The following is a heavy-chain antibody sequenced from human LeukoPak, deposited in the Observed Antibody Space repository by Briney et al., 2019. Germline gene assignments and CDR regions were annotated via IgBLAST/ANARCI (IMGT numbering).Heavy chain of an antibody. D-gene: IGHD4-17*01. CDR1: GYTFTGYY. Sequence: ASVKVSCKASGYTFTGYYMHRVRQAPGQGLEWMGWINPNSGGTNYAQKFQGRVTMTRDTSISTAYMELSRLRSDDTAVYYCARSDGDYFPTDYWGQGTLVTVSS. J-gene: IGHJ4*02. CDR3: ARSDGDYFPTDY. V-gene: IGHV1-2*02. CDR2: INPNSGGT.